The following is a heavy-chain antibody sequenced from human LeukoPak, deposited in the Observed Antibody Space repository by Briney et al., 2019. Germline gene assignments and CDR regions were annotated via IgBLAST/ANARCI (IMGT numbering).Heavy chain of an antibody. D-gene: IGHD3-22*01. J-gene: IGHJ4*02. CDR2: ISSSSSYI. V-gene: IGHV3-21*01. CDR3: XXXXXXXXXYYDSSGYAGN. Sequence: GGSLRLSCAASGFTFSSYSMNWVRQAPGKGLEWVSSISSSSSYIYYADSVKGRFTTSRDNAKNSLYLQMNSLRAEDTAVYYCXXXXXXXXXYYDSSGYAGNWGQGTLVTVSS. CDR1: GFTFSSYS.